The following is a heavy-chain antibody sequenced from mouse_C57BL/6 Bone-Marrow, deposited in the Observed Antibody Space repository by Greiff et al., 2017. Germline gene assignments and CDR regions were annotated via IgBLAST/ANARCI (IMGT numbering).Heavy chain of an antibody. CDR3: ARCYYGSSYWYFDV. CDR1: GYTFTDYN. V-gene: IGHV1-22*01. Sequence: VQLQQSGPELVKPGASVKMSCKASGYTFTDYNMHWVKQSHGKSLEWIGYINPKNGGTSYKQKFKGKATLTVNKSSSTAYMALRSLTSEDSAVYYCARCYYGSSYWYFDVWGTGTTVTVSS. D-gene: IGHD1-1*01. J-gene: IGHJ1*03. CDR2: INPKNGGT.